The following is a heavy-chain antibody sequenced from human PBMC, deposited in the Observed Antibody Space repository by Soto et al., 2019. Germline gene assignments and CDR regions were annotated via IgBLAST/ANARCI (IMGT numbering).Heavy chain of an antibody. Sequence: GGSLRLSCAASGFTFSSYGMHWVRQAPGKGLEWVSVVYVGGDAYYADAVKGRFTISRLSSKNTVFLQMNSLRPDDSAVYYCASLAVRHTPVVDLDYWGRGTLVTVSS. CDR2: VYVGGDA. CDR3: ASLAVRHTPVVDLDY. CDR1: GFTFSSYG. J-gene: IGHJ4*02. D-gene: IGHD5-18*01. V-gene: IGHV3-NL1*01.